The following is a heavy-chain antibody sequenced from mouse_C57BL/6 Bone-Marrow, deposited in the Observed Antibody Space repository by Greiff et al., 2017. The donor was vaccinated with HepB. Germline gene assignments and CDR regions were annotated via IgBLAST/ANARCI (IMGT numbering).Heavy chain of an antibody. CDR1: GYTFTSYW. D-gene: IGHD2-5*01. V-gene: IGHV1-55*01. Sequence: VQLQQPGAELVKPGASVKMSCKASGYTFTSYWITWVKQRPGQGLEWIGDIYPGSGSTNYNGKFKSKATLTVDTSSSTAYMQLSSLTSEDSAVYYCARLYYSNSYYAMDYWGQGTSVTVSS. J-gene: IGHJ4*01. CDR3: ARLYYSNSYYAMDY. CDR2: IYPGSGST.